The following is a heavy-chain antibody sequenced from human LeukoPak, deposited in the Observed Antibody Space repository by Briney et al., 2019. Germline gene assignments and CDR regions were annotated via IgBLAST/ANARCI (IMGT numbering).Heavy chain of an antibody. CDR3: AASTYGSGSYVGFDS. D-gene: IGHD3-10*01. CDR1: GYSFTNYW. V-gene: IGHV5-51*01. Sequence: GESLKISGKGSGYSFTNYWSGWVRQIPGKGLEGMGIMYPGDSDTRYSPSCQGQVTISADTSASTTYLQRSSLKASDTAMYYCAASTYGSGSYVGFDSWGQGTPVSVSS. CDR2: MYPGDSDT. J-gene: IGHJ4*02.